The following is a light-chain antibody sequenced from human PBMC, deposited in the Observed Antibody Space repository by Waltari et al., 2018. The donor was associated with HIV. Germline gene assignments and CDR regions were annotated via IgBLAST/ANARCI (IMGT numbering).Light chain of an antibody. CDR1: NIGNKG. J-gene: IGLJ3*02. Sequence: YVLTQPPSVSMAPGEMARLTCGGNNIGNKGVHWYQLKSGQAPLLVIFDNVDRPSRITERFSGSISGFTATLAISRVEPGDEAVYYCQVWDRPSDQWVFGGGTTLIV. CDR2: DNV. V-gene: IGLV3-21*01. CDR3: QVWDRPSDQWV.